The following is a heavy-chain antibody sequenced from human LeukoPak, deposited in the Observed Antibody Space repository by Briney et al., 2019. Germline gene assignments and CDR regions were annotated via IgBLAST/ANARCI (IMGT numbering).Heavy chain of an antibody. V-gene: IGHV3-48*04. CDR1: GFTFSSYW. D-gene: IGHD3-22*01. CDR2: ISGTGTTI. CDR3: AVQITMIVVVPYFDY. J-gene: IGHJ4*02. Sequence: GGSLRLSCAASGFTFSSYWMSWVRQAPGKGLEWVSSISGTGTTIYSADSVRGRFTVSRDNARNSLFLHMNSLRAEDTAVYYCAVQITMIVVVPYFDYWGQGTLVTVSS.